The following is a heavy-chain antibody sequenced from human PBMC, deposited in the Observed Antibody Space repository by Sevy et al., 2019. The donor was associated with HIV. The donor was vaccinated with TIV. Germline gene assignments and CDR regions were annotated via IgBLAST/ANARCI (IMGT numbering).Heavy chain of an antibody. D-gene: IGHD5-12*01. CDR3: ARAPPVRSGDDSLNWFDP. J-gene: IGHJ5*02. Sequence: SETLSLTCSVSAGSISAYYWSWIRQPPGKGLEWIAYIHDSGNSNYNPSLKSRVTISMDTSKNQFSLKVTSVTEADTALYYWARAPPVRSGDDSLNWFDPWGQGILVTVSS. V-gene: IGHV4-59*01. CDR2: IHDSGNS. CDR1: AGSISAYY.